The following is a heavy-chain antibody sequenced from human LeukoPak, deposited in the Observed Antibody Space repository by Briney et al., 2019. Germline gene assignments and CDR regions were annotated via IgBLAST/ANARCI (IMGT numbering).Heavy chain of an antibody. CDR3: ARGRIAARPYYFDY. CDR2: ISSSSSYI. Sequence: GGSLRLFCAASGFTFSSYSMNWVRQAPGKGLEWVSSISSSSSYIYYADSVKGRFTISRDNAKNSLYLQMNSLRAEDTAVYYCARGRIAARPYYFDYWGQGTLVTVSS. CDR1: GFTFSSYS. J-gene: IGHJ4*02. V-gene: IGHV3-21*01. D-gene: IGHD6-6*01.